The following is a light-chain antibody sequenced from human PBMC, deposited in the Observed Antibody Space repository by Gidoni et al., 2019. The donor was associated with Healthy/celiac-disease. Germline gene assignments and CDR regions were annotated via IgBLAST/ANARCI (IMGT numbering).Light chain of an antibody. CDR3: QSYDSSLSGSV. V-gene: IGLV1-40*01. J-gene: IGLJ3*02. Sequence: QSVLTQPPSVSGSPGQWVTISCTGSSSNIGAGYDVHCYQHLPGTAPKLLIYGNSNRPYGVPDRFSGSKSGTSASLAITGLQAEDEADYYCQSYDSSLSGSVFGGGTKLTVL. CDR2: GNS. CDR1: SSNIGAGYD.